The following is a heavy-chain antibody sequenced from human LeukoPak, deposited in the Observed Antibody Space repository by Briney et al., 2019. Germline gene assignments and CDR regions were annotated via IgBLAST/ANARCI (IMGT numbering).Heavy chain of an antibody. V-gene: IGHV4-34*01. Sequence: SETLSLTCAVYGGSFSGYYWSWIRQPPGKGLEWIGEINHSGSTNYNPSLKSRVTISVDTSKNQFSLKLSSVTAADTAVYYCARARKNSSGSPGEVDYWGQGTLVTVPS. D-gene: IGHD6-19*01. CDR1: GGSFSGYY. CDR2: INHSGST. CDR3: ARARKNSSGSPGEVDY. J-gene: IGHJ4*02.